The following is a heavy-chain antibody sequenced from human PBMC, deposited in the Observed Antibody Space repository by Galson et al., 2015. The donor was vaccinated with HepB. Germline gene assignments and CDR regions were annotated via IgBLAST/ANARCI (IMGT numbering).Heavy chain of an antibody. CDR2: IKQDGSEK. CDR1: RFTFNTYW. Sequence: SLRLSCAASRFTFNTYWMTWVRQSPGKGLEWVANIKQDGSEKYYADSVKGRFTISRDNSKNTLYLQMNSLRAEDTAVYYCARGEKSSTSCCDMDVWGEGTTVTVSS. J-gene: IGHJ6*04. CDR3: ARGEKSSTSCCDMDV. D-gene: IGHD2-2*01. V-gene: IGHV3-7*01.